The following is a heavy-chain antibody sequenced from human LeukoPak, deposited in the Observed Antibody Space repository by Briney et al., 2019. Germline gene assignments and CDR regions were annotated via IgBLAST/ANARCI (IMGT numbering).Heavy chain of an antibody. CDR3: ATLRGVHDYSNYPFDY. Sequence: ASVKVSCKASGGTFSSYAISWVRQAPGQGFEWMGWINPNSGGTNYAQKFQGRVTMTRDTPISTAYMELSRLRSDDTAVYYCATLRGVHDYSNYPFDYWGQGTLVTVSS. CDR1: GGTFSSYA. V-gene: IGHV1-2*02. J-gene: IGHJ4*02. D-gene: IGHD4-11*01. CDR2: INPNSGGT.